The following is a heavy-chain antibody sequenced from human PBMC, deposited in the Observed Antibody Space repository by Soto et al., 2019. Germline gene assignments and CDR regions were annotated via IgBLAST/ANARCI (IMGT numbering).Heavy chain of an antibody. V-gene: IGHV5-51*01. CDR2: IYPEDSET. J-gene: IGHJ3*02. D-gene: IGHD2-2*03. CDR1: GYSFTNYW. Sequence: LGESLKISCKGSGYSFTNYWIGWVRQMPGKDLEWIGIIYPEDSETRYSPSFQGLVTISVDKSISTAYLQWNSLQASDTATYYCTRHFGYCISTSCLWGDAFDIWGQGTMVTVSS. CDR3: TRHFGYCISTSCLWGDAFDI.